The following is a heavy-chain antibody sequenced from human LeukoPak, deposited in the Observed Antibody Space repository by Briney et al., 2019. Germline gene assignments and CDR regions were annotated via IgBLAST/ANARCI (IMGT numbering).Heavy chain of an antibody. CDR3: ARGGNYFDY. CDR2: ISSSSTNK. D-gene: IGHD3-16*01. J-gene: IGHJ4*02. Sequence: PGGSLRLSCAASGFTFTSYTMNWVRQAPGKGLEWVSYISSSSTNKYYADSVKGRSTISRDDAKNSLYLQMNSLRAEDTAVYYCARGGNYFDYWGQGTLVTVSS. V-gene: IGHV3-48*01. CDR1: GFTFTSYT.